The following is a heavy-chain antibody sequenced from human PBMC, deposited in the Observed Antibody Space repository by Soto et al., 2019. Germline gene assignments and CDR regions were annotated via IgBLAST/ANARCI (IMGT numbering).Heavy chain of an antibody. CDR2: IKSKTDGGTT. Sequence: EVQLVESGGGLVKPGGSLRLSCAASGFTFSNAWMSWVRQAPGKGLEWVGRIKSKTDGGTTDYAAPVKGRFTISRDDSKNTLYLHMNSLKTEDTAVYYCTTDVQETTVTTYYYYYYMDVWGKGTTVTVSS. J-gene: IGHJ6*03. D-gene: IGHD4-4*01. CDR1: GFTFSNAW. V-gene: IGHV3-15*01. CDR3: TTDVQETTVTTYYYYYYMDV.